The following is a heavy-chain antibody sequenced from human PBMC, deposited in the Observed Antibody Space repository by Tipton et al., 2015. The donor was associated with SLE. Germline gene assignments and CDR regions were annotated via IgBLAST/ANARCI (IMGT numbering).Heavy chain of an antibody. J-gene: IGHJ4*02. CDR3: ARDLAARGGHYFDY. CDR2: IYYSGST. CDR1: GGSISSYY. V-gene: IGHV4-59*01. Sequence: TLSLTCTVSGGSISSYYWSWIRQPPGKGLEWIGYIYYSGSTNYNPSLKSRVTISVDTSKNQFSPKLSSVTAADTAVYYCARDLAARGGHYFDYWVQQNLVTISS. D-gene: IGHD6-25*01.